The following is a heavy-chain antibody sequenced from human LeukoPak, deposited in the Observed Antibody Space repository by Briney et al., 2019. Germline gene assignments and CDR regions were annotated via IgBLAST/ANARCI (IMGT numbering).Heavy chain of an antibody. CDR1: GFTFSSYS. CDR3: VREGRSYCYFDY. V-gene: IGHV3-21*01. Sequence: GGSLRLSCAASGFTFSSYSMNWVRQAPGKGLEWVSSISSSSSYIYYADSVKGRFTISRDNAKNSLYLQMNSLRAEDTAVYYCVREGRSYCYFDYWGQGTLVTVSS. CDR2: ISSSSSYI. J-gene: IGHJ4*02. D-gene: IGHD1-26*01.